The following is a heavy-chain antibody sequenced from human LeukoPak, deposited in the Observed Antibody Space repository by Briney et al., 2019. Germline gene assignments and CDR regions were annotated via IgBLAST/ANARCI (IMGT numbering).Heavy chain of an antibody. V-gene: IGHV3-7*03. Sequence: GGSLRLSCAASGFMFSSNWMSWVRLAPGKGLEWVANIKEDGTETYYVDSVKGRFTISRDNAKNSLYLQMNSLRVEDTAVYCCAKEGRSLQTYWGQGTLVTVSS. CDR2: IKEDGTET. CDR1: GFMFSSNW. D-gene: IGHD5-24*01. J-gene: IGHJ4*02. CDR3: AKEGRSLQTY.